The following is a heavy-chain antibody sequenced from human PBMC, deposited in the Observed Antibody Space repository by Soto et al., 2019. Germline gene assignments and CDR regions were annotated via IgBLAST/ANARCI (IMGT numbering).Heavy chain of an antibody. V-gene: IGHV3-23*01. J-gene: IGHJ6*04. D-gene: IGHD2-8*01. Sequence: EVQLLESGGGFIHPGGSLRLSCAASGFSFSSFAMNWVRQAPGKGLEWVSIISGSADSTFYADSVKGRFTISRDNSKSTLYLQINSLRAEDTAVYYCAKTRGAMIYAISVYGMDVWGKGTTVTVSS. CDR3: AKTRGAMIYAISVYGMDV. CDR1: GFSFSSFA. CDR2: ISGSADST.